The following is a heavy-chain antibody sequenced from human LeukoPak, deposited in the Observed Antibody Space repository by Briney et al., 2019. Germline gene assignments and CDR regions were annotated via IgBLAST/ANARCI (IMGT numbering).Heavy chain of an antibody. Sequence: GGSLRLSCAASGFTFSSYEMNWVRQAPGKGLEWVSYISSSGSTIYYADSVKGRFTISRDNAKNSLYLQMNSLRAEDTAVYYCAREVLRGFDPWGQGTLVTVSS. D-gene: IGHD4-17*01. CDR2: ISSSGSTI. V-gene: IGHV3-48*03. CDR3: AREVLRGFDP. CDR1: GFTFSSYE. J-gene: IGHJ5*02.